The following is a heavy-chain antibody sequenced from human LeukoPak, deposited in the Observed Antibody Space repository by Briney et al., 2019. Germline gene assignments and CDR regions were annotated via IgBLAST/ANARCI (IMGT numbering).Heavy chain of an antibody. D-gene: IGHD1-26*01. CDR3: ARAGGSYYYYYYGMDV. J-gene: IGHJ6*02. Sequence: GGPLRLSCAASGFTVSSNYMSWVRQAPGKGLEWVSVIYSGGSTYYADSVKGRFTISRHNSKNTLYLQMNSLRAEGTAVYYCARAGGSYYYYYYGMDVWGQGTTVTVSS. V-gene: IGHV3-53*04. CDR2: IYSGGST. CDR1: GFTVSSNY.